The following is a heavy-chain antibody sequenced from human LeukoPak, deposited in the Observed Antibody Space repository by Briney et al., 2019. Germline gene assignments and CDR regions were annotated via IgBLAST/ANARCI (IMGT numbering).Heavy chain of an antibody. Sequence: ASVKVSCKASGYTFTGYYMHWVRQAPGQGLEWMGWINPNSGGTNYAQKFQGRVTMTRDTSISTAYMELSRLRSDDTAVYYCARDLISDYSNLDWFDPWGQGTLVTVSS. CDR2: INPNSGGT. V-gene: IGHV1-2*02. CDR1: GYTFTGYY. D-gene: IGHD4-11*01. CDR3: ARDLISDYSNLDWFDP. J-gene: IGHJ5*02.